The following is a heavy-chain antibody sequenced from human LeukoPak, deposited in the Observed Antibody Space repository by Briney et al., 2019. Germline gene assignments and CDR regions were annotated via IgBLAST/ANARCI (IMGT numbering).Heavy chain of an antibody. J-gene: IGHJ4*02. Sequence: PGGSLGLSCAASGFTFSSYGMHWVRQAPGKGLEWVAFIRYDGSNKYYADSVKGRFTISRDNSKNTLYLQMNSLRAEDTAVYYCAKDPIAVAGYYFDYWGQGTLVTVSS. CDR2: IRYDGSNK. CDR3: AKDPIAVAGYYFDY. CDR1: GFTFSSYG. V-gene: IGHV3-30*02. D-gene: IGHD6-19*01.